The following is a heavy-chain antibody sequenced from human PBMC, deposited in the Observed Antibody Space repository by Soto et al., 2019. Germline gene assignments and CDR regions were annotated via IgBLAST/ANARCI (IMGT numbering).Heavy chain of an antibody. J-gene: IGHJ6*02. CDR1: GGTFSSYA. CDR3: ASWTRDIVVVPAAMREYGMDV. CDR2: IIPIFGTA. Sequence: SVKVSCKASGGTFSSYAISWVRQAPGQGLEWMGGIIPIFGTANYAQKFQGRVTITADESTSTAYMELSSLRSEDTAVYYCASWTRDIVVVPAAMREYGMDVWGQGTTVTVSS. D-gene: IGHD2-2*01. V-gene: IGHV1-69*13.